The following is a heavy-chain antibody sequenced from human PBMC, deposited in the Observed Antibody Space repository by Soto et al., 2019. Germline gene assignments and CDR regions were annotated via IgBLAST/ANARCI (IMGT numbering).Heavy chain of an antibody. D-gene: IGHD4-17*01. CDR2: SSYGGSNK. CDR1: GFTFSAFG. Sequence: QMKLVESGGGVVQPGTSLRLSCVASGFTFSAFGMHWVRQAPGKGLEWVAISSYGGSNKYYGDSVQGRFTISRDNSRDTLYQQMNTLRDGDPPVYYCAKGPLRFPDYGAHPHYPSGMDVWRQGTTVPFPS. CDR3: AKGPLRFPDYGAHPHYPSGMDV. V-gene: IGHV3-30*18. J-gene: IGHJ6*02.